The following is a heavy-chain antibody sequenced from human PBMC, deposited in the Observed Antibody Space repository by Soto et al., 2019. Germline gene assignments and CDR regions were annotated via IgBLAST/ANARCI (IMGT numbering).Heavy chain of an antibody. CDR2: IYPGDSDT. J-gene: IGHJ6*02. V-gene: IGHV5-51*01. CDR3: AREGSIARNYYYGMDV. D-gene: IGHD6-6*01. Sequence: GETLKISCKGSGYSFTSYWIGWVLQMPGKGLEWMGIIYPGDSDTRYSPSFQGQVTISADKSISTAYLQWSSLKASDTAMYYCAREGSIARNYYYGMDVWGQGTTVTVSS. CDR1: GYSFTSYW.